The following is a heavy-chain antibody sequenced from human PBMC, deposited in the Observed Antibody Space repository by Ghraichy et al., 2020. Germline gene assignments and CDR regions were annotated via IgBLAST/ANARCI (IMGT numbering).Heavy chain of an antibody. CDR3: AKDFYGSGGSYWYYFDY. V-gene: IGHV3-43*01. D-gene: IGHD3-10*01. CDR2: ISWDGGST. CDR1: GFTFDDYT. Sequence: GGSLRLSCAASGFTFDDYTMHWVRQAPGKGLEWVSLISWDGGSTYYADSVKGRFTISRDNSKNSLYLQMNSLRTEDTALYYCAKDFYGSGGSYWYYFDYWGQGTLVTVSS. J-gene: IGHJ4*02.